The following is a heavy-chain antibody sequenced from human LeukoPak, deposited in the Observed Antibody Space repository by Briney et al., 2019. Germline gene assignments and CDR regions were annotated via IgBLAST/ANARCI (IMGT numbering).Heavy chain of an antibody. J-gene: IGHJ4*02. CDR3: ARDPGQRAPTFSDY. CDR2: MSPNSGDT. CDR1: GYTFTGYY. V-gene: IGHV1-2*02. Sequence: GASVKVSCKASGYTFTGYYVNWVRQAPGQGLEWMGWMSPNSGDTNYAPKFQGRVTMTRDTSISTAYMELTSLRSDDTAVYYCARDPGQRAPTFSDYWGQGTLVTVSS.